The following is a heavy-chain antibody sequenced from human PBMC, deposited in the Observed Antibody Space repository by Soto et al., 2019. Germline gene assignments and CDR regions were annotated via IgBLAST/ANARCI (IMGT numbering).Heavy chain of an antibody. J-gene: IGHJ6*02. D-gene: IGHD6-13*01. CDR3: ANDQAAAGPSHYYYYYGMDV. CDR2: ISYDGSNK. Sequence: PGVALRLSCAAPGFTLRSYGMHWGRPAPGKGVGGVAVISYDGSNKYYADSVKGRFTISRDNSKNTLYLQMNSLRAEDTAVYYCANDQAAAGPSHYYYYYGMDVWGQGTTVTVSS. V-gene: IGHV3-30*18. CDR1: GFTLRSYG.